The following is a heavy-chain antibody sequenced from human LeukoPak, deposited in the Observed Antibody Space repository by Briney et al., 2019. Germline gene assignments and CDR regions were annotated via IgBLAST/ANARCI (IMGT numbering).Heavy chain of an antibody. D-gene: IGHD6-13*01. Sequence: PGGSLRLSCAASGFTFSSYWMNWARQAPGKGLEWVASINHNGNVNYYVDSVKGRFTISRDNAKNSLYLQMNSLRAEDTAVYYCARDKGSYSSSWYDYWGQGTLVTVSS. V-gene: IGHV3-7*01. CDR3: ARDKGSYSSSWYDY. CDR2: INHNGNVN. CDR1: GFTFSSYW. J-gene: IGHJ4*02.